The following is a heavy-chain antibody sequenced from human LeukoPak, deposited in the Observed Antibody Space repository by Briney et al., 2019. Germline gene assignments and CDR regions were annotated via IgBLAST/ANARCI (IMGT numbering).Heavy chain of an antibody. V-gene: IGHV7-4-1*02. CDR1: GYTFTSYA. J-gene: IGHJ6*02. D-gene: IGHD3-10*01. Sequence: ASVKVSCKASGYTFTSYAMNWVRQAPGQGLEWMGWINTNTGNPTYAQGFTGRFVFSLDTSVSTAYLQISSLKAEDTAVYYCARGITMVRGARKHYYYYYGMDVWGQGTTVTVSS. CDR2: INTNTGNP. CDR3: ARGITMVRGARKHYYYYYGMDV.